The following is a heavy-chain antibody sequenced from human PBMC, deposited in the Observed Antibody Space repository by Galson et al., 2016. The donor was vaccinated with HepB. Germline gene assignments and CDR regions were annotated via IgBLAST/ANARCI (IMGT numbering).Heavy chain of an antibody. J-gene: IGHJ4*02. D-gene: IGHD5-18*01. CDR1: GGSMSNSY. CDR2: IYYNGIT. V-gene: IGHV4-59*01. CDR3: AGVRGHGYMSGSPAYFDS. Sequence: SETLSLTCIVSGGSMSNSYWSWIRQTPGKGLECIGYIYYNGITEYNPSSRSRLTLSIDPSKNQFSLKLSSVTTADTAMYFCAGVRGHGYMSGSPAYFDSWGQGTPVTVSS.